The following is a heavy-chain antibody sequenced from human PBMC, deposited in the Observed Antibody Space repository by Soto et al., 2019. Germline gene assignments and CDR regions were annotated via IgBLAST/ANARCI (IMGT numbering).Heavy chain of an antibody. J-gene: IGHJ6*02. Sequence: QVQLVESGGGVVQPGRSLRLSCAASGFTFSSYGMHWVRQAPGKGLEWVAVIWYDGSNKYYADSVKGRFTISRDNSKNTLYLQMNSLRAEDTAVYYCARDVNIAAAGSYYYYGMDVCGQGTTVTVSS. CDR2: IWYDGSNK. CDR1: GFTFSSYG. D-gene: IGHD6-13*01. V-gene: IGHV3-33*01. CDR3: ARDVNIAAAGSYYYYGMDV.